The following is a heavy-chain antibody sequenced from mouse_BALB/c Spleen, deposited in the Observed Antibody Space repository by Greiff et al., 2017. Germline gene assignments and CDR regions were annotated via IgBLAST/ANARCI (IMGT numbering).Heavy chain of an antibody. CDR3: ARSRITTVVAPYFDY. D-gene: IGHD1-1*01. Sequence: EVQLQQSGAELVKPGASVKLSCTASGFNIKDTYMHWVKQRPEQGLEWIGRIDPANGNTKYDPKFQGKATITADTSSNTAYLQLSSLTSEDTAVYYCARSRITTVVAPYFDYWGQGTTLTVSS. CDR1: GFNIKDTY. V-gene: IGHV14-3*02. CDR2: IDPANGNT. J-gene: IGHJ2*01.